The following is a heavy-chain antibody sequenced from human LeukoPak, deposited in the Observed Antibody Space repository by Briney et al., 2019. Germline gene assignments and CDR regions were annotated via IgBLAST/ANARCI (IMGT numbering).Heavy chain of an antibody. CDR1: GGSISSYY. V-gene: IGHV4-59*08. CDR3: ARRVWDDYGDYGGIYYFDY. Sequence: SETLSLTCTVSGGSISSYYWSWIRQPPGKGLEWIGYIYYSGSTNYNPSLKSRVTISVDTSKNQFSLKLSSVTAADTAVYYGARRVWDDYGDYGGIYYFDYWGQGTLVTVSS. CDR2: IYYSGST. D-gene: IGHD4-17*01. J-gene: IGHJ4*02.